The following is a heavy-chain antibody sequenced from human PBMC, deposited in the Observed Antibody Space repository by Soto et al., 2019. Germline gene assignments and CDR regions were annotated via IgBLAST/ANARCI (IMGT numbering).Heavy chain of an antibody. Sequence: QVQLVESGGGVVQPGRSLRLSCVPSGFTFSSYAMHWVRQAPGKGLEWVAIISYDGTNKYYADSVRGRFTISRDNSKNTLYLQMNSLRVDDTALYYCVKDRGRYCSGGTCYLFDSWGQGALVTVSS. V-gene: IGHV3-30*04. D-gene: IGHD2-15*01. J-gene: IGHJ4*02. CDR3: VKDRGRYCSGGTCYLFDS. CDR1: GFTFSSYA. CDR2: ISYDGTNK.